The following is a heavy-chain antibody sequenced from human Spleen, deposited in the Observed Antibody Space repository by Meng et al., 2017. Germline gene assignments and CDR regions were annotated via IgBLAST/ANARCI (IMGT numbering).Heavy chain of an antibody. CDR1: ADSISSYY. CDR3: ATSFSGYAFDY. J-gene: IGHJ4*02. D-gene: IGHD5-12*01. Sequence: QVRLQESGPGLVKPSETLSLTCTISADSISSYYWSWIRQPPGKGLEWIGYIYYSGSTNYNPSFKSRGTVLADTSKNHLSLRLRYVTGADTAVYYCATSFSGYAFDYWGQGALVTVSS. CDR2: IYYSGST. V-gene: IGHV4-59*01.